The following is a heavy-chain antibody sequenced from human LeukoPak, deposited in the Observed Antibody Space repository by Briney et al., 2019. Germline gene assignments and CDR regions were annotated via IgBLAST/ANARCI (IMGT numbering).Heavy chain of an antibody. J-gene: IGHJ6*02. CDR2: ISWNSGSI. D-gene: IGHD3-10*01. V-gene: IGHV3-9*01. CDR1: GFTFDDYA. CDR3: AKDQGAQLLWFGERGMDV. Sequence: GGSLRLSCAASGFTFDDYAMHWVRQAPGKGLEWVSGISWNSGSIGYADSVKGRFTISRDNAKNSLYLQMNSLRAEDTALYYCAKDQGAQLLWFGERGMDVWGQGTTVTVSS.